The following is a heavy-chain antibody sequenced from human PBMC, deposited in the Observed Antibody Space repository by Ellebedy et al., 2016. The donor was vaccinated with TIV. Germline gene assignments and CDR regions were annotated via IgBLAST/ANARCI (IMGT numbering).Heavy chain of an antibody. CDR2: IKQDGSET. CDR1: GFTFSSYW. D-gene: IGHD5/OR15-5a*01. Sequence: GESLKISCAASGFTFSSYWMNWVRQAPGKGPEWVANIKQDGSETYYMDSVKGRFTISRNNAKNSLYLQMNSLRAEDTAVYYCARDNLAYSVHDVLFDYWGQGTLVTVSS. CDR3: ARDNLAYSVHDVLFDY. J-gene: IGHJ4*02. V-gene: IGHV3-7*01.